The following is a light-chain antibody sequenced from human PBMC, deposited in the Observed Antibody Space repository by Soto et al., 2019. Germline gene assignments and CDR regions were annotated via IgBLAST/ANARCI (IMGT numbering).Light chain of an antibody. CDR2: EDS. Sequence: QSALTQPASVSGSPGQSITISCTGTSSDVGGYNYVSWYQQHPGKAPKLMIYEDSNRPSGVSNRFSGSKSGNTASLIISGVQAEDEDDYYCTSYTSSSTNYVFGAGTKVTVL. CDR1: SSDVGGYNY. V-gene: IGLV2-14*01. J-gene: IGLJ1*01. CDR3: TSYTSSSTNYV.